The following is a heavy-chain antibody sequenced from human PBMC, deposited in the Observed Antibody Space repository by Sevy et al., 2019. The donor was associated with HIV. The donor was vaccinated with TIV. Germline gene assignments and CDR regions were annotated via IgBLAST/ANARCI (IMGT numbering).Heavy chain of an antibody. D-gene: IGHD5-18*01. CDR2: IVNDPDGGTT. Sequence: GGSLRLSCVASGFTFRNAWMTWVRQVPGKGLEWVGRIVNDPDGGTTDYAAPVKGRSINSRDDSKNKLYLQMNSLKTEDTAVYYCSTDIVVQSGYSYDFSRINPDFSHNSGADVWGQGTTVTVSS. CDR1: GFTFRNAW. CDR3: STDIVVQSGYSYDFSRINPDFSHNSGADV. V-gene: IGHV3-15*04. J-gene: IGHJ6*02.